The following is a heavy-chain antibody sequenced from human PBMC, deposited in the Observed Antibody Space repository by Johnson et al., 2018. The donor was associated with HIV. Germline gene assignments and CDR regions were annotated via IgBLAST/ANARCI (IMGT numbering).Heavy chain of an antibody. CDR1: GFSFSSYA. CDR2: ISYDGSNK. Sequence: QVQLVESGGGVVQPGGSLRLSCAASGFSFSSYAMHWVRQAPGKGLEWVAVISYDGSNKYYADSVKGRFTISRDNSKNTLYLQMNNLRAEDTAMYYCARSDASDIWGQGTMVTVSS. CDR3: ARSDASDI. J-gene: IGHJ3*02. V-gene: IGHV3-30*04.